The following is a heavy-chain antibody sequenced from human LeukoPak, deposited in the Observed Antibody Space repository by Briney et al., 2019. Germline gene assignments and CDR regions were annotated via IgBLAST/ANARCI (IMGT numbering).Heavy chain of an antibody. V-gene: IGHV3-13*01. J-gene: IGHJ4*02. D-gene: IGHD1-26*01. CDR2: LGIAGDT. CDR3: ARQMQSHGNFDS. CDR1: GFTVSSYA. Sequence: GGSLRLSCAASGFTVSSYAIHWVRQPIGKGLEWVSALGIAGDTFYPGSVKGRFTISRENARNSLYLQMNSLRAEDTAMYYCARQMQSHGNFDSWGQGTLVTVSS.